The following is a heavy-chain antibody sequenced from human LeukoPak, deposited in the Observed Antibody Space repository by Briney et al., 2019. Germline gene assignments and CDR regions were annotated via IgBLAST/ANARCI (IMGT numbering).Heavy chain of an antibody. V-gene: IGHV3-30*18. CDR1: GFTFSSYG. J-gene: IGHJ6*03. Sequence: GGSLRLSCAPSGFTFSSYGMHWVRQAPGKGLEWVAVISYDGSNKYYADSVKGRFTISRDNSKNTLYLQMNSLRAEDTAVYYCAKDSSSWYYYYYYYMDVWGKGTTVTVSS. D-gene: IGHD6-13*01. CDR3: AKDSSSWYYYYYYYMDV. CDR2: ISYDGSNK.